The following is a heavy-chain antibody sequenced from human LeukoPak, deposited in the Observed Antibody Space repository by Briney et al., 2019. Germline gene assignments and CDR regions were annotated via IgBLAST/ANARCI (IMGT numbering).Heavy chain of an antibody. D-gene: IGHD6-6*01. Sequence: TGGSLRLSCAASGFTFSSYAMSWVRQAPGKGLEWVSAISGSGGSTYYADSVKGRFTISRDNAKNSLYLQMNSLRAEDTAVYYCARARALFDPWGQGTLVTVSS. CDR1: GFTFSSYA. CDR2: ISGSGGST. CDR3: ARARALFDP. V-gene: IGHV3-23*01. J-gene: IGHJ5*02.